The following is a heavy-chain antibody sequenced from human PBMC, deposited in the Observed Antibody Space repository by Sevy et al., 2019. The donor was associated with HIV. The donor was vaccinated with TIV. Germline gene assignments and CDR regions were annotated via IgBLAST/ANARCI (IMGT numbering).Heavy chain of an antibody. CDR2: ISSSSSYT. Sequence: GGSLRLSCAASGFTFSDYYMSWIRQAPGKGLEWVSYISSSSSYTNYSDSVKGRFTISGDNAKNSLYLQMNSLRAEDTAVYYCARDLDIVVVVAARGCAFDIWGQGTMVTVSS. D-gene: IGHD2-15*01. J-gene: IGHJ3*02. V-gene: IGHV3-11*06. CDR3: ARDLDIVVVVAARGCAFDI. CDR1: GFTFSDYY.